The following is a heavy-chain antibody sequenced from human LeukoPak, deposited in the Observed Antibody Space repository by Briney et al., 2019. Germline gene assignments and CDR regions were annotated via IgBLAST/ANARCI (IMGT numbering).Heavy chain of an antibody. Sequence: KPSETLSLTCADYGGSFSDYYWTWIRQSPGKGLEWIGEINHSGATDYNPSLKSRVTISVDTSKNQFSLKVRSVTAADTAVYYCARRVRGVIISFYYYNGMDVWGQGTTVTVSS. J-gene: IGHJ6*02. V-gene: IGHV4-34*01. CDR3: ARRVRGVIISFYYYNGMDV. CDR1: GGSFSDYY. D-gene: IGHD3-10*01. CDR2: INHSGAT.